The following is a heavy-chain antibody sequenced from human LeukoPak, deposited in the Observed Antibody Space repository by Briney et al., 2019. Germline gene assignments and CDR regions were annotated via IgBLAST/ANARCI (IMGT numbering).Heavy chain of an antibody. J-gene: IGHJ4*02. CDR1: GFTFSSYA. CDR3: ARDLSGYDEEWGDY. Sequence: RAGGSLRLSCAASGFTFSSYAMSWVRQAPGKGLEWVSYISSSGSTIYYADSVKGRFTISRDNAKNSLYLQMNSLRAEDTAVYYCARDLSGYDEEWGDYWGQGTLVTVSP. V-gene: IGHV3-48*03. D-gene: IGHD5-12*01. CDR2: ISSSGSTI.